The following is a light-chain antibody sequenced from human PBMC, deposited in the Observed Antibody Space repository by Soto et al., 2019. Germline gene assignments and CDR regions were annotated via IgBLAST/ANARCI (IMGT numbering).Light chain of an antibody. J-gene: IGKJ4*01. CDR3: QQYENPPLT. V-gene: IGKV1-33*01. CDR1: QDISNY. Sequence: DIQMTQSPSSLSASVGDRVTITCQASQDISNYLNWYQQKPGKAPKLLIFDASNVETGVPSRFSRSDSGTDFTITIHSLQPADAATYYCQQYENPPLTFGGGTKVATK. CDR2: DAS.